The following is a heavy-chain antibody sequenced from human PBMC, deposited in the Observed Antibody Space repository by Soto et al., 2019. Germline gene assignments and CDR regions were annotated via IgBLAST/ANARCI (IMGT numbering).Heavy chain of an antibody. D-gene: IGHD5-18*01. CDR1: GFTVRNYK. V-gene: IGHV3-48*01. CDR2: ISIGSSSM. J-gene: IGHJ4*02. CDR3: ESTGLYSYGYIDLDY. Sequence: GGSLRLSCEASGFTVRNYKMNWVRQAPGKGLEWVSQISIGSSSMDYADSVKGRFTISRDNSKNTLYLQMNSLRAEDTAVYYCESTGLYSYGYIDLDYWGQGTLVTVSS.